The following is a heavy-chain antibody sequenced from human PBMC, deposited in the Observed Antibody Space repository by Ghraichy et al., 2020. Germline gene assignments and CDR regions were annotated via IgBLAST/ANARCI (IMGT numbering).Heavy chain of an antibody. CDR3: ARGGYGDYRKDY. V-gene: IGHV3-21*01. J-gene: IGHJ4*02. D-gene: IGHD4-17*01. CDR2: IGSSTSYI. Sequence: GESLNISCAASGFTFSSYTMHWVRQAPGKGLEWVSSIGSSTSYIYYADSLEGRFTISRDNAKNSLFLQMDSLRAEDTAVYYCARGGYGDYRKDYWGQGTLVTVSS. CDR1: GFTFSSYT.